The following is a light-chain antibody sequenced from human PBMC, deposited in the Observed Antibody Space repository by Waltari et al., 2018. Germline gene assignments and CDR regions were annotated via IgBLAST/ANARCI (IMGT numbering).Light chain of an antibody. CDR1: SLRLYY. Sequence: SSELSQDPAVSVALGQTVRITCQGDSLRLYYASWFRQKPGQSPVLLTYGKNNRPSGIPDRFSASSAGNTASWTISGARAEDEGDYYCNTREISGDVVFGGGTKLTVL. V-gene: IGLV3-19*01. J-gene: IGLJ2*01. CDR3: NTREISGDVV. CDR2: GKN.